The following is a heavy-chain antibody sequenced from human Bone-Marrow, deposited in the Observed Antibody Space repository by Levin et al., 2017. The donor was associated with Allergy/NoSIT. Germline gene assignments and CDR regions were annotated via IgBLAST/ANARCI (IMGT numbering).Heavy chain of an antibody. V-gene: IGHV3-15*01. CDR2: IKSKAAGGTT. CDR3: AKEIHGGFDY. CDR1: GLSFSDAW. D-gene: IGHD3-10*01. J-gene: IGHJ4*02. Sequence: GGSLRLSCVASGLSFSDAWMNWLRQVPGEGLQWVARIKSKAAGGTTDYAAAVKDRFTISRDDSKDTLFLQMNSLKSEDTAVYYCAKEIHGGFDYWGQGTLVTVSS.